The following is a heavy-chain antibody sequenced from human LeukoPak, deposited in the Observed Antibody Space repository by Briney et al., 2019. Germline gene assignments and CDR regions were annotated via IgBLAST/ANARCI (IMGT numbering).Heavy chain of an antibody. Sequence: SETLSLTCSVSGGSVTSGGFYWGWLRQPPGKGPEWIATIYYTGSTYYNPSLKSRVTISIDTSKNQFSLRLTSVTATDTAVYHCARHSGSGSESRPFDPWGQGTLVSVSS. J-gene: IGHJ5*02. CDR2: IYYTGST. CDR1: GGSVTSGGFY. CDR3: ARHSGSGSESRPFDP. V-gene: IGHV4-39*01. D-gene: IGHD3-10*01.